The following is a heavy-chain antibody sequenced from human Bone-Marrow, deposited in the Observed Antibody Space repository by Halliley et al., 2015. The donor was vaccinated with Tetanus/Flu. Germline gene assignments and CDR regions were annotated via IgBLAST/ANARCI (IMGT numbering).Heavy chain of an antibody. J-gene: IGHJ2*01. CDR3: ARAGNASERGYWYFDL. D-gene: IGHD1-1*01. Sequence: SSSYTHCADSVKGRFTISRDNAKNSLYLQRESLRAEDTAVYYCARAGNASERGYWYFDLWGRGTLVTVSS. CDR2: SSSYT. V-gene: IGHV3-11*03.